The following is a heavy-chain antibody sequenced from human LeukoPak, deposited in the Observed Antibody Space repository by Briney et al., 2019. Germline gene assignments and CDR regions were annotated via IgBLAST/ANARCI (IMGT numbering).Heavy chain of an antibody. CDR2: ISSSGSTI. CDR1: GFTVSSYE. J-gene: IGHJ4*02. V-gene: IGHV3-48*03. D-gene: IGHD6-6*01. Sequence: PGGSLRRSCAASGFTVSSYEMNWVRQAPGKGLEWVSYISSSGSTIYYADSVKGRFTISRDNSKNTLYLQMNSLRAEDTAVYYCAKDVIGGSSPEFDYWGQGTLVTVSS. CDR3: AKDVIGGSSPEFDY.